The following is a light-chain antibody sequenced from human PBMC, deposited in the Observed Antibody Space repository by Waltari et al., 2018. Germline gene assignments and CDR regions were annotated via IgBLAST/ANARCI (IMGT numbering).Light chain of an antibody. Sequence: SYELPQPPSVSVSPGQTASTTCSGDTLGDNYACWYQQKPDQSPVLVIYQDSKRPSGIPERFSGSNSGNTATLTISGTQAMDEADYYCQAWDSSFVVFGGGTKLTVL. CDR1: TLGDNY. CDR2: QDS. J-gene: IGLJ2*01. CDR3: QAWDSSFVV. V-gene: IGLV3-1*01.